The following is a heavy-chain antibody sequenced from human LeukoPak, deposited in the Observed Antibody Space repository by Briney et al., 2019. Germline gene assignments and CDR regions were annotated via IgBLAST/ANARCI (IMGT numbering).Heavy chain of an antibody. CDR1: GGSFSGYY. J-gene: IGHJ4*02. D-gene: IGHD6-13*01. V-gene: IGHV4-34*01. CDR3: ARVASSSWYYFDY. Sequence: SETLSLTCAVYGGSFSGYYWSWIRQPPGKGLEWIGEINHSGSTNYNPSLKSRDTISVDTSKNQFSLKLSSVTAADTAVYYCARVASSSWYYFDYWGQGTLVTVSS. CDR2: INHSGST.